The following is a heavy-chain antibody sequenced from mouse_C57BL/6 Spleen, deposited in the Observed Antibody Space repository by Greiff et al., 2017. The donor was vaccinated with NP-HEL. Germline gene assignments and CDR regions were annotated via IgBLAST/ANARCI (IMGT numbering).Heavy chain of an antibody. CDR2: IDPSDSYT. V-gene: IGHV1-59*01. Sequence: VQLQQPGAELVRPGTSVKLSCKASGYTFTSYWMHWVKQRPGQGLEWIGVIDPSDSYTNYNQKFKGKATLTVDTSSSTAYMQLSSLTSEDSAVYYCAVYGNYFDYWGQGTTLTVSS. J-gene: IGHJ2*01. CDR1: GYTFTSYW. D-gene: IGHD2-1*01. CDR3: AVYGNYFDY.